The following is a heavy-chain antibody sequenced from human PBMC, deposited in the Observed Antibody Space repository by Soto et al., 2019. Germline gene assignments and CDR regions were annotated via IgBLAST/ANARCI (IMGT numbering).Heavy chain of an antibody. CDR1: NYPFTSYG. D-gene: IGHD3-3*01. J-gene: IGHJ6*02. CDR2: ISAYNNNA. Sequence: ASVKVSCKASNYPFTSYGFAWVRQAPGHGLQWLGRISAYNNNADYAQEFRGRITMTTDTSTRTAVMELSSLTSDDTGVYYCARDSNPFGVVIRSPETQKYGMDVWGQGTTVTVSS. CDR3: ARDSNPFGVVIRSPETQKYGMDV. V-gene: IGHV1-18*01.